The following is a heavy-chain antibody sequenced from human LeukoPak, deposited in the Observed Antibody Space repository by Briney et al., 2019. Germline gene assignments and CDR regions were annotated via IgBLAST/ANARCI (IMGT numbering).Heavy chain of an antibody. J-gene: IGHJ6*03. D-gene: IGHD2-8*01. CDR3: ARELMGYYYYMDV. Sequence: PQTLSLTCTVSGGSISSGDYYWSWIRQPPGKGLEWIGYIYYSGSTYYNPSLKSRVTISVDTSKNQFSLKLSSVTAADTAVYYCARELMGYYYYMDVWGKGTTVTVSS. CDR2: IYYSGST. CDR1: GGSISSGDYY. V-gene: IGHV4-30-4*08.